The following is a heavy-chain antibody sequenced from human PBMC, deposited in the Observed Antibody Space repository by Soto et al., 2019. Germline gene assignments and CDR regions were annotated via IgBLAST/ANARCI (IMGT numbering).Heavy chain of an antibody. Sequence: EVQLVESGGGLVQPGGSLRLSCAASGFTFSSYWMSWVRQAPGKGLEWVANIKQDGSEKYYVDSVKGRFTISRDNAKNSLYLQMNSLRAEDTAVYYCARGDLDRAYYYGMYVWGQGTTVTVSS. CDR3: ARGDLDRAYYYGMYV. D-gene: IGHD3-10*01. V-gene: IGHV3-7*01. CDR1: GFTFSSYW. J-gene: IGHJ6*02. CDR2: IKQDGSEK.